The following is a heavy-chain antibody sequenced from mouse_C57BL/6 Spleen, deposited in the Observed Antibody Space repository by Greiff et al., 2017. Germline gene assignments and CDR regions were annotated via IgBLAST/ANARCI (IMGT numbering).Heavy chain of an antibody. CDR2: IDPETGGT. V-gene: IGHV1-15*01. CDR1: GYTFTDYE. Sequence: VQLQQSGAELVRPGASVTLSCKASGYTFTDYEMHWVKQTPVHGLEWIGAIDPETGGTAYNQKFKGKAILTADKSSSTAYMELRSLTSEDSAVYYCTTYYGRRYVDYWGQGTTLTVSS. CDR3: TTYYGRRYVDY. J-gene: IGHJ2*01. D-gene: IGHD1-1*01.